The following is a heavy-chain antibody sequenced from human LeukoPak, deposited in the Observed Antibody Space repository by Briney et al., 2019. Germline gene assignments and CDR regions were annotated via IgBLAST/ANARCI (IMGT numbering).Heavy chain of an antibody. CDR3: ARDRSSSGLDYFDY. V-gene: IGHV4-34*01. CDR2: INDSENT. CDR1: GGSFSGSY. D-gene: IGHD6-13*01. Sequence: SETLSLTCAVYGGSFSGSYWSWIRQPPGKGLEWIGEINDSENTNYNPSLKSRVTISIDTSKNQFSLKLSSVTAADTAVYYCARDRSSSGLDYFDYWGQGTLVTVSS. J-gene: IGHJ4*02.